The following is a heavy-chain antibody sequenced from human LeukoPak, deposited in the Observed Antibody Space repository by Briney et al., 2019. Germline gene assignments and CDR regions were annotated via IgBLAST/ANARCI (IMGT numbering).Heavy chain of an antibody. CDR3: ARGSVDGDYLFS. CDR1: GFTFSSYS. D-gene: IGHD4-17*01. Sequence: PGGSLRLSCAASGFTFSSYSMNWVRQAPGEGLEWVSSISSSSSYIYYADSVKGRFTISRDNAKNSLYLQMNSLRAEDTAVYYCARGSVDGDYLFSWGQGTLVTVSS. J-gene: IGHJ5*02. V-gene: IGHV3-21*04. CDR2: ISSSSSYI.